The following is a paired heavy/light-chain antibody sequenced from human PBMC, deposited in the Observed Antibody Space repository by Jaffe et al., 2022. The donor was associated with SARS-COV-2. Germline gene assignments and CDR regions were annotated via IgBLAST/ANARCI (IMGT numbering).Heavy chain of an antibody. CDR2: INADNGNT. CDR3: TAFGYNLRSFDY. D-gene: IGHD6-25*01. Sequence: QLVQSGAEVKKPGASVKVSCKASGYTFTTYAMHWVRQAPGQRLEWMGWINADNGNTKYSQKFQGRVTITRDTSASTAYMDLSSLRPEDTAVYYCTAFGYNLRSFDYWGQGTLVTVSS. J-gene: IGHJ4*02. CDR1: GYTFTTYA. V-gene: IGHV1-3*01.
Light chain of an antibody. V-gene: IGKV4-1*01. CDR1: QSVLYSSNNKNY. Sequence: DIVMTQSPDSLAVSLGERATINCKSSQSVLYSSNNKNYLAWYQQKPGQPPKLLIYWASTRESGVPDRFSGSGSGTHFTLTISSLQAEDVAVYYCQQFYSTPLTFGGGTKVEIK. J-gene: IGKJ4*01. CDR3: QQFYSTPLT. CDR2: WAS.